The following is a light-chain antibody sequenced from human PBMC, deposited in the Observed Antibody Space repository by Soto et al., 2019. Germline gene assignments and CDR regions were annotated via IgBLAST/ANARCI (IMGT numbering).Light chain of an antibody. J-gene: IGKJ1*01. CDR1: QSVSSSY. V-gene: IGKV3-20*01. CDR2: GAS. Sequence: EIVLTQSPGTLSLSPWERATFSCRASQSVSSSYIAWYQQKRGQAPRRLIYGASIRATGIPDRFSGSGSGTDFTVTISRLEPEDFALYYCQQYHTSPLTFGQGTKVE. CDR3: QQYHTSPLT.